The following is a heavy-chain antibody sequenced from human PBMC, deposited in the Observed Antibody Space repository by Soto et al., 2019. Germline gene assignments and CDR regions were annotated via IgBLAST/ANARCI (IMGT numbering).Heavy chain of an antibody. CDR2: IIPIFGTA. V-gene: IGHV1-69*01. D-gene: IGHD6-6*01. CDR1: GGTFSSYA. Sequence: QVQLVQSGAEVKKPGSSVTVSCKASGGTFSSYAISWVRQAPGQGLEWMGGIIPIFGTANYAQKFQGRVTITADESTSTAYMELSSLRSEDTAVYYCARWAVRAQEKYYFDYWGQGTLVTVSS. CDR3: ARWAVRAQEKYYFDY. J-gene: IGHJ4*02.